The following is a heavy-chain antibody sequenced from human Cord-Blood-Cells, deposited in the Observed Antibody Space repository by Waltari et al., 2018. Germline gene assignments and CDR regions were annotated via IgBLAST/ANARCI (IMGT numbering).Heavy chain of an antibody. CDR3: ARLRYFDWLFDY. CDR1: GGPISSSSYY. J-gene: IGHJ4*02. V-gene: IGHV4-39*01. D-gene: IGHD3-9*01. Sequence: QLQLQESGPGLVKPSETLSLTCTVSGGPISSSSYYWGWIRQPPGKGLEWIGSIYYSGSTYYNPYLKSRVTISVDTSKNQFSLKLSSVTAADTAVYYCARLRYFDWLFDYWGQGTLVTVSS. CDR2: IYYSGST.